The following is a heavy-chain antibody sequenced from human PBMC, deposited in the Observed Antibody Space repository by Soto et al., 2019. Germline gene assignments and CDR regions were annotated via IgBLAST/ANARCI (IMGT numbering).Heavy chain of an antibody. V-gene: IGHV4-4*02. Sequence: QVQLQESGPGLVKPSGTLSLTCAVSGGSISNSDWWRWVRQPPGKGLEWIGEIFHSGSTNYNPSLKSRVTISVAKSKKQFSLKLSSVTAADTAMYYCARVPSSWGWFDPWGQGTLVTVSS. D-gene: IGHD3-16*01. CDR1: GGSISNSDW. CDR2: IFHSGST. CDR3: ARVPSSWGWFDP. J-gene: IGHJ5*02.